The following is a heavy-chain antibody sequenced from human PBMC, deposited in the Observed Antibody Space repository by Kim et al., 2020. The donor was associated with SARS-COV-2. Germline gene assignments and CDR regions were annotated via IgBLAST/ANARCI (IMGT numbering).Heavy chain of an antibody. CDR2: ISYDGSNK. D-gene: IGHD6-19*01. J-gene: IGHJ3*02. CDR3: ARDGPVAVAGNDAFDI. Sequence: GGSLRLSCAASGFTFSSYAMHWVRQAPGKGLEWVAVISYDGSNKYYADSVKGRFTISRDNSKNTLYLQMNSLRAEDTAVYYCARDGPVAVAGNDAFDIWGQGTMVTVSS. V-gene: IGHV3-30*04. CDR1: GFTFSSYA.